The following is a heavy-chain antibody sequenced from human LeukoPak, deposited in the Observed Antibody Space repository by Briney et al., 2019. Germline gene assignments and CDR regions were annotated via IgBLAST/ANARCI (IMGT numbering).Heavy chain of an antibody. J-gene: IGHJ6*03. Sequence: GGSLRLSCAASGYTFSDYDTSWVRQAPGKGLEWVANIKQDGSEKYYVHSVKGRFTISRDNAKNSLYLQMNSLRAEDTAVYYCARGQDQRDTAMPWDYYYYYMDVWGKGTTVTVSS. CDR2: IKQDGSEK. D-gene: IGHD5-18*01. CDR3: ARGQDQRDTAMPWDYYYYYMDV. V-gene: IGHV3-7*01. CDR1: GYTFSDYD.